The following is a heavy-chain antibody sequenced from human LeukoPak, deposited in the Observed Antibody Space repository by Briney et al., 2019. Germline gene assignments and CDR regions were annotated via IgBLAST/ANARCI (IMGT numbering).Heavy chain of an antibody. CDR1: GGSTSSYY. CDR3: ARVVPDSSGYYYGMDV. D-gene: IGHD3-22*01. V-gene: IGHV4-4*07. Sequence: PSETLSLTCTVSGGSTSSYYWSWIRQPAGKGLEWIGRIYTSGSTNYNPSLKSRVTMSVDTSKNQFSLKLSSVTAADTAVYYCARVVPDSSGYYYGMDVWGQGTTVTVSS. CDR2: IYTSGST. J-gene: IGHJ6*02.